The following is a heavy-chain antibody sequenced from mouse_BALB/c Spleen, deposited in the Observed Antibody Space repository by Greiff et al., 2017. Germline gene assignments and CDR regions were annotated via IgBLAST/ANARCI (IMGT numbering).Heavy chain of an antibody. J-gene: IGHJ4*01. D-gene: IGHD2-4*01. CDR1: GFTFSSFG. CDR2: ISSGSSTI. Sequence: DVKLVESGGGLVQPGGSRKLSCAASGFTFSSFGMHWVRQAPEKGLEWVAYISSGSSTIYYADTVKGRFTISRDNPKNTLFLQMTSLRSEDTAMYYCARYDYEDYAMDYWGQGTSVTVSS. CDR3: ARYDYEDYAMDY. V-gene: IGHV5-17*02.